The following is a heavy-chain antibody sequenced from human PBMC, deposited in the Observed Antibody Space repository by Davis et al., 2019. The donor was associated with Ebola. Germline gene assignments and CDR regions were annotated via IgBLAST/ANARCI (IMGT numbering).Heavy chain of an antibody. Sequence: GSLRLSCTVSGGSISSSSYYWSWIRQPPGKGLEWIGEINHSGSTNYNPSLKSRVTISVDTSKNQFSLKLSSVTAADTAVYYCARDNGRGYYSRFDYWGQGTLVTVSS. CDR1: GGSISSSSYY. D-gene: IGHD3-22*01. J-gene: IGHJ4*02. V-gene: IGHV4-39*07. CDR3: ARDNGRGYYSRFDY. CDR2: INHSGST.